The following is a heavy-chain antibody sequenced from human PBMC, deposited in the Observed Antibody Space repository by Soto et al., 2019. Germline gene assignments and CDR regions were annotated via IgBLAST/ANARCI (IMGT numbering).Heavy chain of an antibody. CDR2: ISSSGSTI. CDR1: GFTFSSYE. D-gene: IGHD6-19*01. Sequence: EVQLVESGGGLVQPGGSLRLSCAASGFTFSSYEMNWVRQAPGKGLEWVSYISSSGSTIYYADSVKGRFTISRDNAKNSLYLQMNSLRAEDTAVYYCASIAVADPVDYWGQGTLVTVSS. J-gene: IGHJ4*02. V-gene: IGHV3-48*03. CDR3: ASIAVADPVDY.